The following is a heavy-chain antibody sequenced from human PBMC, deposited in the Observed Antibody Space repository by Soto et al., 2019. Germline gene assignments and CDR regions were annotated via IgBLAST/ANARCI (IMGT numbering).Heavy chain of an antibody. Sequence: QAWWSLRLSWAASGFTLSSYGVHWARQAPGNGLEWVAVISYDGSNKYYADSVKGRFTISRDNSKKTLYLRMNSLRAEDTAVYYCAKDSADKWEPQPYFDYWGQGTLVTVTS. CDR2: ISYDGSNK. V-gene: IGHV3-30*18. CDR1: GFTLSSYG. D-gene: IGHD1-26*01. J-gene: IGHJ4*02. CDR3: AKDSADKWEPQPYFDY.